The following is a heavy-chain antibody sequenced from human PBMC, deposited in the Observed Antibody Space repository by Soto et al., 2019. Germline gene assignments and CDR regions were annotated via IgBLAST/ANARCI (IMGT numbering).Heavy chain of an antibody. Sequence: GGSLRLSCVASGFIFRSYAMSWVRQAPGKGLEWVSAIRGTGDDTYYADSVKGRFTISRDNSKNTVYLQMDSLRAEDTAVYYCAKGEVRGIIPSYFDYWGLGTLVTVSS. J-gene: IGHJ4*02. D-gene: IGHD3-10*01. CDR2: IRGTGDDT. V-gene: IGHV3-23*01. CDR1: GFIFRSYA. CDR3: AKGEVRGIIPSYFDY.